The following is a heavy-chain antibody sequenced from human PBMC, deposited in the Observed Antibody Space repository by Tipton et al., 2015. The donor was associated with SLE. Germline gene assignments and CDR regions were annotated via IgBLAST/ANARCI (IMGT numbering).Heavy chain of an antibody. D-gene: IGHD3-10*01. Sequence: TLSLTCAVYGGSFSGYYWSWIRQPPGKGLEWIGEINHSGSTNYNPSLKSRVTISVDTSKNQFSLKLSSVTAADTAVYYCARGSGFYGMDVWGQGTTVTVSS. CDR2: INHSGST. J-gene: IGHJ6*02. CDR3: ARGSGFYGMDV. V-gene: IGHV4-34*01. CDR1: GGSFSGYY.